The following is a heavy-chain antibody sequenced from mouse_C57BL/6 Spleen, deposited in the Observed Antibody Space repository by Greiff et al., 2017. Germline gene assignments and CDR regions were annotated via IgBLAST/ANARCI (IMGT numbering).Heavy chain of an antibody. V-gene: IGHV2-5*01. CDR3: AKNAPFHGNALYY. CDR1: GFSLTSYG. CDR2: IWSGGST. D-gene: IGHD4-1*01. J-gene: IGHJ4*01. Sequence: QVQLQQSGPGLVQPSQSLSITCTVSGFSLTSYGVHWVRQSPGKGLEWLGVIWSGGSTDYNAAFMSRLSITKDNSKSQVFFKMNSLQADDTAIYYCAKNAPFHGNALYYWGQGTSVTVSS.